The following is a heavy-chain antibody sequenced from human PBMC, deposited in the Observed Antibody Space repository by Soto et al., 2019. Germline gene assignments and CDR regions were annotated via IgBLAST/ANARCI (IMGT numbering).Heavy chain of an antibody. V-gene: IGHV3-7*03. D-gene: IGHD3-10*01. CDR2: MKQDGIEK. CDR3: ARNPPMTRGNGMDV. CDR1: GFTFSSYW. J-gene: IGHJ6*02. Sequence: EVQLVESGGGLVQPGGSLRLSCAASGFTFSSYWMSWVRQAPGKGLEWVANMKQDGIEKYYVDSVKGRCTISRDNAKNSLYLQMNTLIAEDTAVYYCARNPPMTRGNGMDVWGQGPTVTVSS.